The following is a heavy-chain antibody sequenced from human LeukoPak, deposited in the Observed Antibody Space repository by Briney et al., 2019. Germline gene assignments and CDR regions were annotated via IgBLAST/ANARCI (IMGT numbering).Heavy chain of an antibody. CDR2: ICSGGNT. Sequence: GGSLRLSCAASGFTVNSNYMSWVRQAPGKGLEWVSVICSGGNTYYADSVKGRFTISRDNSKNTLCLQMTSLRAEDTAVYYCARADYYDSSGYNDYWGQGTLVTVSS. V-gene: IGHV3-53*01. D-gene: IGHD3-22*01. CDR1: GFTVNSNY. J-gene: IGHJ4*02. CDR3: ARADYYDSSGYNDY.